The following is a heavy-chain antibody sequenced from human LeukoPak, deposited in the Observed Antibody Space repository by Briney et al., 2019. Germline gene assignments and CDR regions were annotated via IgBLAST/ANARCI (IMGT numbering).Heavy chain of an antibody. D-gene: IGHD2-15*01. CDR1: GYTFTSYG. V-gene: IGHV1-18*01. Sequence: ASVKVSCKASGYTFTSYGISWVRQAPGQGLEWMGWISAYNGNTNYAQKLQGRVTMTTDTSTSTAYMELRSLRSDDTAVYYCARDRDLGYCSGGSCYSPAGDNWFDPWGQGTLVTVSS. CDR3: ARDRDLGYCSGGSCYSPAGDNWFDP. CDR2: ISAYNGNT. J-gene: IGHJ5*02.